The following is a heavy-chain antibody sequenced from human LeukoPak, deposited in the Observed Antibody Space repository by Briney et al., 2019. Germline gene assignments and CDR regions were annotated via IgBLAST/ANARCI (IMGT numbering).Heavy chain of an antibody. CDR1: GGSISSYY. CDR2: IYYSGST. V-gene: IGHV4-59*01. Sequence: SETLSLTCTVSGGSISSYYWSWIRQPPGKGLEWIGYIYYSGSTNYNPSLKSRVTISVDTSKNQFSLKLSSVTAADTAVYYCARGRGGYYGSGSYYAALDIWGQGTMVTVSS. J-gene: IGHJ3*02. D-gene: IGHD3-10*01. CDR3: ARGRGGYYGSGSYYAALDI.